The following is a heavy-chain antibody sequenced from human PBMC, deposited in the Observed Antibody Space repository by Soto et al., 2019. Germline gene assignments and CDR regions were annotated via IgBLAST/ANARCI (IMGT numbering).Heavy chain of an antibody. V-gene: IGHV1-69*13. CDR3: ARDSSTIFGVVIPNWFDP. CDR1: GGTFSSYS. D-gene: IGHD3-3*01. Sequence: SVNVSCKSSGGTFSSYSISWVRQAPGQGLEWMGWIIPIFGTANYAQKFQGRVTITADESTSTAYMELSSLRSEDTAVYYCARDSSTIFGVVIPNWFDPWGQGTLVTVSS. J-gene: IGHJ5*02. CDR2: IIPIFGTA.